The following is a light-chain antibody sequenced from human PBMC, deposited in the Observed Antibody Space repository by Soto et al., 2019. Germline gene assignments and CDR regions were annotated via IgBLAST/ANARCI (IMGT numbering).Light chain of an antibody. CDR2: GAS. Sequence: EIVLTQSPGTLSLSPGERATLPCRASQSVSSSFLAWYQQKPGQAPRLLIYGASSRAAGIPDRFSGGGSGTDFTLTISRLEPEDFAVYYCQQYGSSPLLTFGGGTKVEIK. CDR3: QQYGSSPLLT. J-gene: IGKJ4*01. V-gene: IGKV3-20*01. CDR1: QSVSSSF.